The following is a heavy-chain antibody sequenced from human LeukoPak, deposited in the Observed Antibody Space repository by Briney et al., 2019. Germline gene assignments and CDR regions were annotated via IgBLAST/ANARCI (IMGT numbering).Heavy chain of an antibody. CDR3: ARSDYCGGDCYSSLSNY. D-gene: IGHD2-21*02. CDR1: GFTFRSYS. J-gene: IGHJ4*02. Sequence: GGSLRLSCAASGFTFRSYSMNWVRQAPGKGLEWVSSISSSSSHIYYADSVKGRFTISRDNAKNSLYLQMNSLRAEDTAVYFCARSDYCGGDCYSSLSNYWGQGTLVTVSS. CDR2: ISSSSSHI. V-gene: IGHV3-21*01.